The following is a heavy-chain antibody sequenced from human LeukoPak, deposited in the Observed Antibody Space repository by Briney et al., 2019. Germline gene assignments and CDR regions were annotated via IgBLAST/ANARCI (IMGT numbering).Heavy chain of an antibody. CDR2: FHYDSSTE. CDR3: ARSEMGYYNYYMDV. J-gene: IGHJ6*03. CDR1: GFAFSSYG. V-gene: IGHV3-30*02. Sequence: GGSLRLSCAASGFAFSSYGMHWVRQAPGKGLEWVAYFHYDSSTEDYADSVKGRFTISRDNAKNSLYLQMNSLRAEDTAVYYCARSEMGYYNYYMDVWGKGTTVTISS. D-gene: IGHD5-24*01.